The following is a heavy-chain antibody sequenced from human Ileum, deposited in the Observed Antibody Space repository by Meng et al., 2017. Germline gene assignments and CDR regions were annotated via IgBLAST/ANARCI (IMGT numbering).Heavy chain of an antibody. V-gene: IGHV3-72*01. CDR1: GFTFSDHY. D-gene: IGHD2-21*01. J-gene: IGHJ4*02. Sequence: GESLKISCAASGFTFSDHYMDWVRQAPGKGLEWVGRIRNKIKSYTTEYAASVKGRFTISRDDSKNSLYLQMNSLKTEDTAVYYCARDLIASGAFFDSWGQGNLVTVSS. CDR3: ARDLIASGAFFDS. CDR2: IRNKIKSYTT.